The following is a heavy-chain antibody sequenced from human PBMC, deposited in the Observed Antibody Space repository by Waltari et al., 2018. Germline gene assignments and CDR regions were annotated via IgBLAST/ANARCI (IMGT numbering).Heavy chain of an antibody. CDR2: IHPEGRKT. V-gene: IGHV3-7*03. CDR3: ARDFAYGASDY. J-gene: IGHJ4*02. D-gene: IGHD4-17*01. Sequence: EGQLVESGGDLVQPGGSLRLSCVAPGFIFSNSWMSWVRQAPGKGLDWLAEIHPEGRKTYYAGSVKGRFTISRDDDKNSLYLQMSSLRAEDTAAYYCARDFAYGASDYWGRGTLVTVSS. CDR1: GFIFSNSW.